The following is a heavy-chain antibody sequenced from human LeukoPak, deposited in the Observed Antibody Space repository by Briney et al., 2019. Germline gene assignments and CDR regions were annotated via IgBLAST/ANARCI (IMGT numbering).Heavy chain of an antibody. CDR3: VTGVSP. CDR2: FKTKSDGETT. J-gene: IGHJ5*02. D-gene: IGHD2-21*01. CDR1: GFTFSTAW. Sequence: GGSLRLSCAAPGFTFSTAWVLWVRQAPGKGLEWVGRFKTKSDGETTDYAAPVKGRFIISRDASQNTLYLQMNSLQTDDTAVYYCVTGVSPWGQGTLVTVSS. V-gene: IGHV3-15*01.